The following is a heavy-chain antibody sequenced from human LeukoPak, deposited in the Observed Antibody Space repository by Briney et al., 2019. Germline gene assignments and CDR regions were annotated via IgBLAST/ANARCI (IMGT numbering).Heavy chain of an antibody. CDR3: AKTKGINDY. J-gene: IGHJ4*02. CDR2: IIGSGGST. D-gene: IGHD2-15*01. Sequence: PGGSLRLSCAASGFTFSSYAMSWVRQAPGKGLEWGSAIIGSGGSTYYADSVKGRFTISRDKSKNTLYLQMNSLRAEDTAVYYCAKTKGINDYWGQGTLVTVSS. CDR1: GFTFSSYA. V-gene: IGHV3-23*01.